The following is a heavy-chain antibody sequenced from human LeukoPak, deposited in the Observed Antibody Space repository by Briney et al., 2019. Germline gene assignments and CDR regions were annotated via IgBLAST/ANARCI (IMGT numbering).Heavy chain of an antibody. CDR1: GYTFTSYA. CDR2: INAGNGNT. J-gene: IGHJ4*02. V-gene: IGHV1-3*01. D-gene: IGHD6-13*01. Sequence: ASVKVSCKASGYTFTSYAMHWVRQAPGQRLEWMGWINAGNGNTKYSQKFQGRVTITRDTSASTAYMELSSLRSVDTAVYYCARGYSSSWYSAFDYWGQGTLVTVSS. CDR3: ARGYSSSWYSAFDY.